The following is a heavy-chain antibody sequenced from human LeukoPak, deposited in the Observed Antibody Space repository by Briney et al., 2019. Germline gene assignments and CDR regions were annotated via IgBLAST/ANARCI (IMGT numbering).Heavy chain of an antibody. D-gene: IGHD3-10*01. J-gene: IGHJ4*02. CDR1: GGSFSGYY. V-gene: IGHV4-34*01. Sequence: SETLSLTCAVSGGSFSGYYWSWIRQPPGKGLEWIGEINHSGSTNYNPSLKSRVTISVDTSKNQFSLKLSSVTAADTAVYYCARVKYYGSGSYSSVDYWGQGTLVTVSS. CDR3: ARVKYYGSGSYSSVDY. CDR2: INHSGST.